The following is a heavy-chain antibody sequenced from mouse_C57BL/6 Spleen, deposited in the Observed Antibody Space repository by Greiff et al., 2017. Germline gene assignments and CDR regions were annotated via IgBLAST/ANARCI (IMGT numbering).Heavy chain of an antibody. CDR1: GYTFTDYY. D-gene: IGHD2-4*01. J-gene: IGHJ3*01. CDR3: ASPYDYDAFAY. CDR2: INPYNGGT. Sequence: VQLQQSGPVLVKPGASVKMSCKASGYTFTDYYMNWVKQSHGKSLEWIGVINPYNGGTSYNQKFKGKATLTVDKSSSTAYMELNSLTSEDSAVYYCASPYDYDAFAYWGQGTLVTVSA. V-gene: IGHV1-19*01.